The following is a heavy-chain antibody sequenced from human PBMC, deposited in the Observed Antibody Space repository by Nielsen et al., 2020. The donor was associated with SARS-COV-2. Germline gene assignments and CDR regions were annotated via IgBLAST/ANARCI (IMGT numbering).Heavy chain of an antibody. V-gene: IGHV3-23*01. J-gene: IGHJ4*02. CDR1: GFTFSSYA. D-gene: IGHD4-11*01. CDR3: ARVYSTVPYFDY. Sequence: GGSLRLSCAASGFTFSSYAMTWVRQTPGKGLEWVSTISGSGDTTYYADSVKGRFTLSRDNSKNTLYLQMNSLRAEDTALYYCARVYSTVPYFDYWGQGTLVTVSS. CDR2: ISGSGDTT.